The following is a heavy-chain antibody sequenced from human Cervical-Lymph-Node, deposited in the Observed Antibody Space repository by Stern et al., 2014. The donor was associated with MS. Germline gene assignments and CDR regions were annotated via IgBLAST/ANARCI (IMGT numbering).Heavy chain of an antibody. CDR1: GYTFIRYY. CDR2: SNPNGGST. Sequence: QVQLVQSGAEVKQPGASVKVSCTASGYTFIRYYIHWVRQAPGQGLEWMGISNPNGGSTRYAQKFQGRVTMTSDTSTSTVSMELSSLRSEDTAVYYCATLYDSSGNYGMEVWGQGTTVSVSS. CDR3: ATLYDSSGNYGMEV. V-gene: IGHV1-46*01. D-gene: IGHD3-3*01. J-gene: IGHJ6*02.